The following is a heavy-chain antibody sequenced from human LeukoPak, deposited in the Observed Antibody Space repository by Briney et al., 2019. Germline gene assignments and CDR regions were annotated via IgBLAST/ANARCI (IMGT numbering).Heavy chain of an antibody. D-gene: IGHD4-11*01. Sequence: SETLSLTCAVYGGSFSGYYWSWIRQPPGMGLEWIGEINHSGSTNYNPSLKSRVTISVDTSKNQFSLKLTPVTAADPAVYSCARGYSNYAPWGQGTLVTVSS. V-gene: IGHV4-34*01. CDR3: ARGYSNYAP. CDR1: GGSFSGYY. J-gene: IGHJ5*02. CDR2: INHSGST.